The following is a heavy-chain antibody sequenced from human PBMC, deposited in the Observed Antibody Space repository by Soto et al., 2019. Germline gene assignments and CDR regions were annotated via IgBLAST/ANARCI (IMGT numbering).Heavy chain of an antibody. D-gene: IGHD3-3*01. CDR2: IRSKPNNYAT. CDR1: GFTFSVSA. J-gene: IGHJ6*03. CDR3: SRQASDFWSGKPQYYMDV. V-gene: IGHV3-73*01. Sequence: EVQLVESGGGLVQPGGSLKLSCAASGFTFSVSAMHWVRQASGKGLEWVGRIRSKPNNYATAYGASVKGRFTISRDESKSTAYLPMNRVTTEDNAVYYCSRQASDFWSGKPQYYMDVWGKGTTVTVSS.